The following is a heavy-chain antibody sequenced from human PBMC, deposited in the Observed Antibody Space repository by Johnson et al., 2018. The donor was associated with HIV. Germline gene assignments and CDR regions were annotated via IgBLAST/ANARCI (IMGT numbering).Heavy chain of an antibody. CDR1: GFTFSSYW. V-gene: IGHV3-66*01. CDR2: IYSGGST. CDR3: ARDTFAGAYGDCPDAFDI. Sequence: VQLVESGGGLVQPGGSLRLSCAASGFTFSSYWMSWVRQAPGKGLEWVSVIYSGGSTYYADSVKGRFTISRDNSKNSLYLQMNSLTVEDTAVYYCARDTFAGAYGDCPDAFDIWGQGTMVTVSS. J-gene: IGHJ3*02. D-gene: IGHD4-17*01.